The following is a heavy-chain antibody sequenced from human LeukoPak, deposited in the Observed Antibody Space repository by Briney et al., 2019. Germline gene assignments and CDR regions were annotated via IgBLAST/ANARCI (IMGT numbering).Heavy chain of an antibody. CDR2: ITSSSSYI. Sequence: GGSLRLSCAASGFSFSSYSMNWVRQAPGKGLEWVSAITSSSSYIYYADSVKGRFTISRDDAKNSLFLQMNSLRAEDTAVYYCARGDSLLRYFDWLPHDYWGQGTLVTVSS. CDR1: GFSFSSYS. J-gene: IGHJ4*02. CDR3: ARGDSLLRYFDWLPHDY. V-gene: IGHV3-21*01. D-gene: IGHD3-9*01.